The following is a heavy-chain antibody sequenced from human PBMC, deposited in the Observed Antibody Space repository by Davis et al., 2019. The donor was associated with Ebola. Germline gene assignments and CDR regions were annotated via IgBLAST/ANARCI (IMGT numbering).Heavy chain of an antibody. V-gene: IGHV1-46*01. CDR3: ARGRETYVGSGKGWFDP. CDR1: GYTFTSYG. D-gene: IGHD3-10*01. Sequence: ASVKVSCKASGYTFTSYGISWVRQAPGQGLEWMGIINPSGGSTSYAQKFQGRVTMTRDTSTSTVYMELSILRSEDTAVYYCARGRETYVGSGKGWFDPWGQGTLVTVSS. J-gene: IGHJ5*02. CDR2: INPSGGST.